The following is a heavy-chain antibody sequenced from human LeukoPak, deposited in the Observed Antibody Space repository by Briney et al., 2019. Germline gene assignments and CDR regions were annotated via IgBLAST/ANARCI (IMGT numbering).Heavy chain of an antibody. Sequence: ASVKVSCKASGYTFTSYAMHWVRQAPGQRLEWMGWINAGNGNTKYSQKFQGRVTITRDTSASTAYMELSSLRSDDTAVYYCARVGNGITMIVVVPDYWGQGTLVTVSS. CDR2: INAGNGNT. J-gene: IGHJ4*02. V-gene: IGHV1-3*01. CDR3: ARVGNGITMIVVVPDY. CDR1: GYTFTSYA. D-gene: IGHD3-22*01.